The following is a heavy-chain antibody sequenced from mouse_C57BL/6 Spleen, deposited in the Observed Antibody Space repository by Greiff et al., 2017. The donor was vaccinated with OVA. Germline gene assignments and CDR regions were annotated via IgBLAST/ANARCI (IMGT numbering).Heavy chain of an antibody. Sequence: VQLQQSGAELVRPGSSVKLSCKASGYTFTSYWMHWVKQRPIQGLEWIGNIDPSDSETHYNQKFKDKATLTVDKSSSTAYMQLSSLTSEDSAVYYCARDGGRGFAYWGQGTLVTVSA. V-gene: IGHV1-52*01. J-gene: IGHJ3*01. CDR2: IDPSDSET. D-gene: IGHD1-2*01. CDR3: ARDGGRGFAY. CDR1: GYTFTSYW.